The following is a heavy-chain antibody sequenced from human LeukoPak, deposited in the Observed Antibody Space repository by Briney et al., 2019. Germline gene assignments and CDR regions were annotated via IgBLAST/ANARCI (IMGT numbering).Heavy chain of an antibody. CDR1: GDTFTGYY. J-gene: IGHJ6*02. CDR3: ARDQVHGDYVVFYYYYGMDV. D-gene: IGHD4-17*01. V-gene: IGHV1-2*02. Sequence: ASVKVSCKASGDTFTGYYMHWVRQAPGQGLEWMGWINPNSGGTNYAQKFQGRVTMTRDTSISTAYMELSRLRSDDTAVYYCARDQVHGDYVVFYYYYGMDVWGQGTTVTVSS. CDR2: INPNSGGT.